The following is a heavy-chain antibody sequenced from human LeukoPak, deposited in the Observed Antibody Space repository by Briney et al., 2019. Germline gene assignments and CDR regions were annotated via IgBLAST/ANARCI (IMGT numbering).Heavy chain of an antibody. CDR3: ARHGRYYDILTGYYYWLDP. D-gene: IGHD3-9*01. Sequence: KPSETLSLTXTVSGGSISSSSYYWGWIRQPPGKGLEWIGSIYYSGSNQYNPSLKSRVTISVDTSKNQFSLNLSSVTAADTAVYYCARHGRYYDILTGYYYWLDPWGQGTLVTVSS. J-gene: IGHJ5*02. V-gene: IGHV4-39*01. CDR2: IYYSGSN. CDR1: GGSISSSSYY.